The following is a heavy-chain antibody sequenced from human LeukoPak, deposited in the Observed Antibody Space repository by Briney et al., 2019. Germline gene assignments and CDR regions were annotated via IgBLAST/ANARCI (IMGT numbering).Heavy chain of an antibody. D-gene: IGHD2-15*01. Sequence: SETLSLTCTVSGGSISSSSYYWGWIRQPPGKGLEWIGSIYYSGSTYYNPSLKSRVTISVDTSKNQFSLKLSSVTAADTAVYCCARQPIVVVVAAQGEGFDYWGQGTLVTVSS. V-gene: IGHV4-39*01. CDR1: GGSISSSSYY. J-gene: IGHJ4*02. CDR2: IYYSGST. CDR3: ARQPIVVVVAAQGEGFDY.